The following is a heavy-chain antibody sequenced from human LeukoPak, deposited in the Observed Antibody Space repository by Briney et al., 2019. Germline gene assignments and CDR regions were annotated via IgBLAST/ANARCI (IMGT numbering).Heavy chain of an antibody. V-gene: IGHV3-48*02. J-gene: IGHJ4*02. CDR2: ISSSSSTI. Sequence: PGGSLRLSCAASGFTFSSYSMNWVRQAPGKGLEWVSYISSSSSTIYYADSVKGRFTISRDNAKNSLYLQMNSLRDDDTAVYYCAREVYDILTGYSYYFDYWGQGTLVTVSS. D-gene: IGHD3-9*01. CDR3: AREVYDILTGYSYYFDY. CDR1: GFTFSSYS.